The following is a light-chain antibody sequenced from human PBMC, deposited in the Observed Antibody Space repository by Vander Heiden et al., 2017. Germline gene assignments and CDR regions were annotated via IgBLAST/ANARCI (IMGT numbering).Light chain of an antibody. Sequence: AIRMTQSPSPISASTGDRLTITCRASQGISTYLAWYQQKPGKAPKLLIDVASTLQSGVPSRFSGSGSGTDFTLTVSFLQSEDFATYYCQQYYSYPRTFGQGTKVEIK. J-gene: IGKJ1*01. CDR3: QQYYSYPRT. V-gene: IGKV1-8*01. CDR1: QGISTY. CDR2: VAS.